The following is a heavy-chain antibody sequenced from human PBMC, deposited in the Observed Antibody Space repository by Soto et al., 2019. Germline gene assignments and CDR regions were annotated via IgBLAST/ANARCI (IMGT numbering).Heavy chain of an antibody. CDR1: GGSISSGGYY. D-gene: IGHD6-13*01. CDR2: IYYSGST. V-gene: IGHV4-31*03. J-gene: IGHJ4*02. Sequence: SETLSLTCTVSGGSISSGGYYWSWIRQHPGKGLEWIGYIYYSGSTYYNPSLKSRVTISVDTSKNQFSLRLSSVTAADTAVYYCAREVAAAGTFDYWGQGTLVTVSS. CDR3: AREVAAAGTFDY.